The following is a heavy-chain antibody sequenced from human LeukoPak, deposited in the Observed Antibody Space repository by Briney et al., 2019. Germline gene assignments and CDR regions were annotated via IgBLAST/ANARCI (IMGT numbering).Heavy chain of an antibody. V-gene: IGHV1-69*04. CDR2: IIPILGIA. CDR1: GGTFSSYA. J-gene: IGHJ6*02. Sequence: SVKVSCKASGGTFSSYAISWVRQAPGQGLEWMGRIIPILGIANYAQKFQGRVTITADESTSTAYMELSSLRSEDTAVYYCARAPNNSGWYWRADYYYGMDVWGQGTTVTVSS. D-gene: IGHD6-19*01. CDR3: ARAPNNSGWYWRADYYYGMDV.